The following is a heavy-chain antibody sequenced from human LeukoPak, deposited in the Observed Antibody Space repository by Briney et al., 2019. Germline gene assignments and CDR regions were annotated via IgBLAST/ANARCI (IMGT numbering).Heavy chain of an antibody. CDR2: ISPSGGST. V-gene: IGHV1-46*01. Sequence: ASVKVSCKASGYTFTHYHMHWVRQAPGQGLEWMGMISPSGGSTTYAQNFQGRVTMTRDTSTSTVYIELSSLRSEDTAVYYCARGVVRGIMWDWFDPWGQGTLVTVSA. J-gene: IGHJ5*02. CDR3: ARGVVRGIMWDWFDP. CDR1: GYTFTHYH. D-gene: IGHD3-10*01.